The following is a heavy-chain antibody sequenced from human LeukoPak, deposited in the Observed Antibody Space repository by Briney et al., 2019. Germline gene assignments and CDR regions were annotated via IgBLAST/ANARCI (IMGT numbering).Heavy chain of an antibody. CDR1: GFTFSNFV. CDR2: IDGGGGST. Sequence: TGGSLRLSCAASGFTFSNFVMSWVRQAPGKGLEWVSYIDGGGGSTNYADSVKGRFTISRDNAKNSLYLQMNSLRAEDTAVYYCARAGGGSPYFDYWGQGTLVTVSS. J-gene: IGHJ4*02. CDR3: ARAGGGSPYFDY. D-gene: IGHD1-26*01. V-gene: IGHV3-23*01.